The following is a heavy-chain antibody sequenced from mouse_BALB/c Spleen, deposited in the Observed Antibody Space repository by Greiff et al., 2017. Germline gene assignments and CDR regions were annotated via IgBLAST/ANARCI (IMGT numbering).Heavy chain of an antibody. CDR3: ARSYYYGSSPYLDY. V-gene: IGHV1-82*01. CDR2: IYPGDGDT. D-gene: IGHD1-1*01. Sequence: QVQLQQSGPELVKPGASVKISCKASGYAFSSSWMNWVKQRPGQGLEWIGRIYPGDGDTNYNGKFKGKATLTADKSSSTAYMQLRSLTSVDSAVYFCARSYYYGSSPYLDYWGQGTTLTVSS. CDR1: GYAFSSSW. J-gene: IGHJ2*01.